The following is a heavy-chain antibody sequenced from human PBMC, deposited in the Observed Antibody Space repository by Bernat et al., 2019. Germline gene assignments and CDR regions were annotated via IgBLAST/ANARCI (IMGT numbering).Heavy chain of an antibody. J-gene: IGHJ3*02. D-gene: IGHD3-22*01. V-gene: IGHV3-23*01. CDR2: ITSIGANT. Sequence: EVQLLESGGGLVQPGGSLRLSCAASGFTFSSYAMSWVRQAPGKGLEWVSAITSIGANTFYADSVKGRFTISRDNSKNSLYLQMNSLRAEDTAVYYCARDLHGYYDISGEDAFDIWGQGTMVTVPS. CDR3: ARDLHGYYDISGEDAFDI. CDR1: GFTFSSYA.